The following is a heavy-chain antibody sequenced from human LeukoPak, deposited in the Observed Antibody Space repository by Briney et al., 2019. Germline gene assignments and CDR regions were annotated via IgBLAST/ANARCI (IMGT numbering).Heavy chain of an antibody. CDR1: GFTFRSYA. CDR2: ISYDGSTK. CDR3: AREYASGWYYFDY. J-gene: IGHJ4*02. Sequence: GGSLRLSCAASGFTFRSYAMHWVRQAPGKGLEWVAVISYDGSTKYYADSVKGRFTISRDNSKNTLYLQMNSLRAEDTAMFYCAREYASGWYYFDYWGRGTLVTVSS. V-gene: IGHV3-30-3*01. D-gene: IGHD6-19*01.